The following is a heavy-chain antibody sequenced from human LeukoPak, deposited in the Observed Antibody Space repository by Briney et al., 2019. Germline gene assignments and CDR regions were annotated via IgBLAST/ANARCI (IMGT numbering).Heavy chain of an antibody. CDR1: GFTFSSYA. D-gene: IGHD4-23*01. V-gene: IGHV3-23*01. CDR3: AKDDDYSGNFVDY. J-gene: IGHJ4*02. Sequence: GGSLRLSCAASGFTFSSYAMSWVRQAPGKGLEWVSVISGSGGSTYYADSVKGQFTISRDNSKNTLYLQMNGLRAEDTAVYYCAKDDDYSGNFVDYWGQGTLVTVSS. CDR2: ISGSGGST.